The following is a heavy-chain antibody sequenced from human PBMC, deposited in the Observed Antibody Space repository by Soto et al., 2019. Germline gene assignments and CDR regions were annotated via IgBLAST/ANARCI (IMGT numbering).Heavy chain of an antibody. CDR1: GFTFSSYS. D-gene: IGHD3-10*01. V-gene: IGHV3-21*01. J-gene: IGHJ5*02. CDR2: ISSSSSYI. CDR3: ARDSPAPGFRESPNWFDP. Sequence: VGSLRFSCAASGFTFSSYSMNWVRQAPGKGLEWVSSISSSSSYIYYADSVKGRFTISRDNAKNSLYLQMNSLRAEDTAVYYCARDSPAPGFRESPNWFDPWGQGTLVTVSS.